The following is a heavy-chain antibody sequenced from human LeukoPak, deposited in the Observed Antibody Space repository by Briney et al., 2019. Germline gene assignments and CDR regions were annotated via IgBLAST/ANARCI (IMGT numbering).Heavy chain of an antibody. J-gene: IGHJ4*02. V-gene: IGHV3-23*01. CDR2: ISGSGGST. D-gene: IGHD5-18*01. Sequence: PGGSLRLSCAASGFTFSSYAMSWVHQAPGKGLEWVSAISGSGGSTYYADSVKGRFTISRDNSKNTLYLQMNSLRAEDTAVYYCARVAGGTAMVTLDYWGQGTLVTVSS. CDR1: GFTFSSYA. CDR3: ARVAGGTAMVTLDY.